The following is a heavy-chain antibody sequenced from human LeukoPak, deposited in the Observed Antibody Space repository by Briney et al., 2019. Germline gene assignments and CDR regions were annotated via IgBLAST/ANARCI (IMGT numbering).Heavy chain of an antibody. Sequence: SETLSLTCTVFSGSVSSYYWSWIRQTPEKGLEWIGYMSYSGRTDYGPSLKSRVTMSVDTSKNQFSLKMSYVTAADTGVYYCARGYCRDDICQVFPYWGQGTLVTVSS. CDR3: ARGYCRDDICQVFPY. J-gene: IGHJ4*02. D-gene: IGHD2-21*02. CDR2: MSYSGRT. V-gene: IGHV4-59*02. CDR1: SGSVSSYY.